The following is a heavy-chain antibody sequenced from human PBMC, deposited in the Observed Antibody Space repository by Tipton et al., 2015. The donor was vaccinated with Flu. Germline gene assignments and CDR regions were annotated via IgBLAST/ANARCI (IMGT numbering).Heavy chain of an antibody. D-gene: IGHD2-15*01. CDR3: ARLYTTAGWYYGMDV. V-gene: IGHV4-61*02. CDR2: IHGSGGS. J-gene: IGHJ6*02. Sequence: TLSLTCTVSGGSVNSDNNYWSWIRQPAGKGLEWIGRIHGSGGSNYNPSLRGRVTISADTSKNQFSPNLRSVTAADTAVYYCARLYTTAGWYYGMDVWGQGTAVTVSS. CDR1: GGSVNSDNNY.